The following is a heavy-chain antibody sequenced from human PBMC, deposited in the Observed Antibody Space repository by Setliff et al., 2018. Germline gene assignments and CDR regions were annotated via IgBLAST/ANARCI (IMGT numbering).Heavy chain of an antibody. Sequence: LSCSVSGITFINAWMTWVRQAPGKGPEWVGRIKSSREGATSDYGAPAKGRFTISRDDSKQMIFLQMHNLKTEDTGFYYCATGPRDSRNYLTWLGSWGQGTQVTGSS. J-gene: IGHJ5*01. V-gene: IGHV3-15*01. D-gene: IGHD3-22*01. CDR3: ATGPRDSRNYLTWLGS. CDR1: GITFINAW. CDR2: IKSSREGATS.